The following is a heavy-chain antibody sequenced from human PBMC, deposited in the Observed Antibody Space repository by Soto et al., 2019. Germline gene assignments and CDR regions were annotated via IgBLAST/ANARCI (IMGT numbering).Heavy chain of an antibody. J-gene: IGHJ6*02. D-gene: IGHD3-9*01. CDR2: ISYDGSNK. CDR3: AKVHVLRYFDWLSQNYYGMDV. Sequence: GGSLRLSCAASGFTFSSYGMHWVRQAPGKGLEWVAVISYDGSNKYYADSVKGRFTISRDNSKNTLYLQMNSLRAEDTAVYYCAKVHVLRYFDWLSQNYYGMDVWGQGTTVTVSS. CDR1: GFTFSSYG. V-gene: IGHV3-30*18.